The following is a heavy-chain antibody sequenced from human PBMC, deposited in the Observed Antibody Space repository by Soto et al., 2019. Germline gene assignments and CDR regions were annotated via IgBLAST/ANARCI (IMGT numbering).Heavy chain of an antibody. CDR1: GFTFNDYA. CDR2: ISGGLGSA. V-gene: IGHV3-23*01. Sequence: EMQLLESGGDLGQPGGSLRLSCAVSGFTFNDYAMSWVRQAPGKGLEWVSTISGGLGSAYYAASVEGRFTISGDSSNNTLYLQINSLRVEDTATYYCAKDSRLPGFGLLIHALDMWGHGTMVTVSS. CDR3: AKDSRLPGFGLLIHALDM. D-gene: IGHD3-3*01. J-gene: IGHJ3*02.